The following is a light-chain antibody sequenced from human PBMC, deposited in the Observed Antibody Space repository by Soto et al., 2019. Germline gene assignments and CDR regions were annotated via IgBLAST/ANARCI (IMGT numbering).Light chain of an antibody. CDR2: AAS. V-gene: IGKV1-27*01. CDR1: QGISNY. J-gene: IGKJ2*01. CDR3: QKYNSAPYT. Sequence: DTQMAQAPSSLSASVGYRVTITCRASQGISNYLAWYRQKPGKVPKILIYAASTLRSGVPSRFSGSGSGTDFTLPISSLQPEDVATYYCQKYNSAPYTFGQGTKLEIK.